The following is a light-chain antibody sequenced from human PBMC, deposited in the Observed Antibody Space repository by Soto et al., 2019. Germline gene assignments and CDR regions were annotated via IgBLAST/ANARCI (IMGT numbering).Light chain of an antibody. V-gene: IGLV2-14*01. J-gene: IGLJ2*01. CDR1: SSDVGGYNY. CDR3: SSYTSNSTHVV. Sequence: QSALTQPASVSGSPGQSITISCTGTSSDVGGYNYVSWYQQHPGKAPKVMIYEVSNRPSGVSNRFSGSKSGNTASLIISGLQAEDEADYYCSSYTSNSTHVVFGGGTKLTVL. CDR2: EVS.